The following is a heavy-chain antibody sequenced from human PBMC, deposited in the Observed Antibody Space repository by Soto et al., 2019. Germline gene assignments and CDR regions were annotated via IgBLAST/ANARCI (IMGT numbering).Heavy chain of an antibody. Sequence: KTSETLSLTCAVYGGSFSGYYWSWIRQPPGKGLEWIGEINHSGSTNYNPSLKSRVTISVDTSKNQFSLKLSSVTAADTAVYYCARVLVSEVSIYFDYWGQGTLVTVSS. J-gene: IGHJ4*02. CDR1: GGSFSGYY. CDR2: INHSGST. D-gene: IGHD3-10*01. CDR3: ARVLVSEVSIYFDY. V-gene: IGHV4-34*01.